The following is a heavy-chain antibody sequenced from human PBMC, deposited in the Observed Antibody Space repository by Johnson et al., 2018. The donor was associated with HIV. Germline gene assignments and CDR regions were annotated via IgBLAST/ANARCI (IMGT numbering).Heavy chain of an antibody. J-gene: IGHJ3*02. CDR2: IKQDGSEN. Sequence: MLLVESGGGLVQPGGSLRLSCAASGFTFSSSWMSWVRQAPGKGLEWVANIKQDGSENYYVDSVKGRFTISRDNAKNSLYLQMNSLRAEDTAVYYCAREGGVTMVDGFDIWGQGTMVTVSS. CDR3: AREGGVTMVDGFDI. D-gene: IGHD3-10*01. CDR1: GFTFSSSW. V-gene: IGHV3-7*05.